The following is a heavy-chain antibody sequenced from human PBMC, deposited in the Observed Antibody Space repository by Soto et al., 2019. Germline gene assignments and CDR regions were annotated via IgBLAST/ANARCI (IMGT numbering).Heavy chain of an antibody. Sequence: GGSLRLSCAASGFTFSSYEMNWVRQAPGKGLEWVSYISSSGSTIYYADSVKGRFTISRDNAKNSLYLQMNSLRAEDTAVYYCARDLISDAQVRGVIITYYYGVDVWGQGTTVTVSS. D-gene: IGHD3-10*01. CDR1: GFTFSSYE. CDR3: ARDLISDAQVRGVIITYYYGVDV. J-gene: IGHJ6*02. V-gene: IGHV3-48*03. CDR2: ISSSGSTI.